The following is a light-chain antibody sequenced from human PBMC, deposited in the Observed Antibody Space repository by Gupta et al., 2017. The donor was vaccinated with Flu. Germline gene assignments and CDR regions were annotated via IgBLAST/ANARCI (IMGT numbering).Light chain of an antibody. CDR2: DDT. Sequence: EGENIGSKSVHWYQQRPGLAPVLVGYDDTDRPSGIPVRWSGSKSGNTATLSISRAAAGDEADYGGQVWYRSSDPVFGGGTKLTVL. CDR3: QVWYRSSDPV. V-gene: IGLV3-21*02. J-gene: IGLJ2*01. CDR1: NIGSKS.